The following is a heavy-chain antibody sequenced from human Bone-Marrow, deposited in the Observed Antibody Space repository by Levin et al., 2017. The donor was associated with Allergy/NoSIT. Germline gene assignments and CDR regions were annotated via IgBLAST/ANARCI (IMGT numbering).Heavy chain of an antibody. CDR3: ARVRAARMFDY. CDR1: GFTFSSYG. J-gene: IGHJ4*02. V-gene: IGHV3-33*01. D-gene: IGHD6-6*01. Sequence: GGSLRLSCAASGFTFSSYGMHWVRQAPGKGLEWVAVIWYDGSNKYYADSVKGRFTISRDNSKNTLYLQMNSLRAEDTAVYYCARVRAARMFDYWGQGTLVTVSS. CDR2: IWYDGSNK.